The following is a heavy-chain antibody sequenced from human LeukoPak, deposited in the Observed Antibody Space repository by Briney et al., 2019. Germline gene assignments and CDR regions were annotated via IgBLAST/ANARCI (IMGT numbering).Heavy chain of an antibody. V-gene: IGHV4-31*03. CDR3: ARADDYGVYVDY. J-gene: IGHJ4*02. CDR2: IYYSGST. D-gene: IGHD4-17*01. Sequence: SQTLSLTCTVSGGSISSDGYYWSWIRQHPGKGLEWIGYIYYSGSTYYNPSLKSRVTISVDTSKNQFSLKLSSVTAADTAVYYCARADDYGVYVDYWGQGTLVAVSS. CDR1: GGSISSDGYY.